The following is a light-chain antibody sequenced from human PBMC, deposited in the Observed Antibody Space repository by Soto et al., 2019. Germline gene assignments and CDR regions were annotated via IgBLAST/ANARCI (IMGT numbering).Light chain of an antibody. Sequence: DIQMTQSPSSLSASVGDRVTITCRASQNINSYLNWYKQKPGKSPRLLIYSASNLQTGVPSGFSGSGSGTDFTFTISSLQTEDFATYYCQQTQSFPLTFGGGTKV. V-gene: IGKV1-39*01. CDR2: SAS. CDR3: QQTQSFPLT. J-gene: IGKJ4*01. CDR1: QNINSY.